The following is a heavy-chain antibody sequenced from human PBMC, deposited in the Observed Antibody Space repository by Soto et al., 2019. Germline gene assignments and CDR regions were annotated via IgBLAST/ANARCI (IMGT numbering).Heavy chain of an antibody. CDR1: GFTFSSYA. D-gene: IGHD4-17*01. CDR3: ARGESTVTTFDAFDL. J-gene: IGHJ3*01. Sequence: GGSLRLSCAASGFTFSSYAMHWVRQAPGKGLEWVAVISYDGSNKYYADSVKGRFTISRDNSKNTLYLQMNSLRAEDTAVYYCARGESTVTTFDAFDLWGQGTMVTVSS. V-gene: IGHV3-30-3*01. CDR2: ISYDGSNK.